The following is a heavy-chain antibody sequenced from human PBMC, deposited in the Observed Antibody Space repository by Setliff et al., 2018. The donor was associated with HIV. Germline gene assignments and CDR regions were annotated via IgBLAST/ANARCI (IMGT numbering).Heavy chain of an antibody. CDR3: ARHLYYYDNNGYLQPYYYMDV. CDR1: GGSISSYY. Sequence: SETLSLTCTVSGGSISSYYWSWIRQPPGKGPEWIGYIYYSGSTSYNPSLKSRVTISVGTSKNQFSLKLSSVTAADTAVYYCARHLYYYDNNGYLQPYYYMDVWGKGTTVTVSS. V-gene: IGHV4-59*08. D-gene: IGHD3-22*01. CDR2: IYYSGST. J-gene: IGHJ6*03.